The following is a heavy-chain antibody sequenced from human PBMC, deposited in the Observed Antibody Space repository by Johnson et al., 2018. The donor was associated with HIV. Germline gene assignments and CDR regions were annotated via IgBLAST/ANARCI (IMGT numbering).Heavy chain of an antibody. J-gene: IGHJ3*01. Sequence: QVQLVESGGGVVQPGGSLRLSCAASGFTFSSYGMHWVRQAPGKGLEWVAVIWYDGSNKFYIDSVKGRFTISRDNSKNTLFLQMSSLRAEDAAVYYCAKDIGDGYNRWGAFDFWGQGTMVTVSS. CDR3: AKDIGDGYNRWGAFDF. CDR1: GFTFSSYG. D-gene: IGHD5-24*01. V-gene: IGHV3-33*03. CDR2: IWYDGSNK.